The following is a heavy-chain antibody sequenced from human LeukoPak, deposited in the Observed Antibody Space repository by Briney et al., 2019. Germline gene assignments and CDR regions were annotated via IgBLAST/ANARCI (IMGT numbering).Heavy chain of an antibody. D-gene: IGHD3-16*02. CDR2: IYYSGST. Sequence: SETLSLTCTVSGDSISSYYWGWIRQPPGKGLEWIGSIYYSGSTYYNPSLKSRVTISVDTSKNQFSLKLSSVTAADTAVYYCARYVWGSYRDHYYFDYWGQGALVTVSS. J-gene: IGHJ4*02. V-gene: IGHV4-39*01. CDR1: GDSISSYY. CDR3: ARYVWGSYRDHYYFDY.